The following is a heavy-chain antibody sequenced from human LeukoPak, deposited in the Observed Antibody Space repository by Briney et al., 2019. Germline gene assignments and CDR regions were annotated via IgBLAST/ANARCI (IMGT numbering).Heavy chain of an antibody. V-gene: IGHV1-18*01. CDR3: ARHMTTVVTSLDF. CDR1: GYDFSSYG. CDR2: ISVYNGRT. Sequence: GASVNVSCKASGYDFSSYGISWVRQAPGQGLQWMGWISVYNGRTNYAPLQGRVTMTTDTSTGAAYMELRSLRPDDTAMYYCARHMTTVVTSLDFWGQGTLATVSS. D-gene: IGHD4-23*01. J-gene: IGHJ4*02.